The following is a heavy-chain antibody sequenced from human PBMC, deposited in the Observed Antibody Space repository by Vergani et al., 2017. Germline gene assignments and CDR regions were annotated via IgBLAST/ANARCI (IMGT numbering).Heavy chain of an antibody. D-gene: IGHD3-9*01. Sequence: EVQLVESGGGLVQPGGSLRLSCAASGFTFSSYWMSWVRQAPGQGLEWVANIKQDGSEKYYVDSVKGRFTISSDNAKNSLYLQMSSLRSEDTAVYYCAREYDILTGRTLVDWGQGTLVTVSS. V-gene: IGHV3-7*04. CDR3: AREYDILTGRTLVD. J-gene: IGHJ4*02. CDR2: IKQDGSEK. CDR1: GFTFSSYW.